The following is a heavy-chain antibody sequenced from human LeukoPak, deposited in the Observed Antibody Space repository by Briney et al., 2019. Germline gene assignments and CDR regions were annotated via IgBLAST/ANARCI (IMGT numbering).Heavy chain of an antibody. CDR2: IYYSGST. V-gene: IGHV4-30-4*01. CDR3: ARDSSSWYSYGMDV. J-gene: IGHJ6*04. Sequence: SQTLSLTCTVSGGSISSGDYYWSWIRQPPGKGLEWIGYIYYSGSTYYNPSLKSRVTISEDTSKNQFSLKLSSVTAAGTAVYYCARDSSSWYSYGMDVWGKGTTVTVSS. D-gene: IGHD6-13*01. CDR1: GGSISSGDYY.